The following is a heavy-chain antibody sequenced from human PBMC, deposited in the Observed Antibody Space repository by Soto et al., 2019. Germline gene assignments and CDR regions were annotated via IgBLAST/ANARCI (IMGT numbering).Heavy chain of an antibody. J-gene: IGHJ4*02. CDR3: AHRPTVTSYGDQYCFDY. Sequence: QITLKESGPTLVKPTQPLMLTCTFSGFSLSTSGVGVSWIRQPQGKALEWLALIYWDDDKRYSPSLKSRLTITKDTSKNHVVLTMTNMDPVDTATYYCAHRPTVTSYGDQYCFDYWGQGTLVTVSS. CDR2: IYWDDDK. V-gene: IGHV2-5*02. CDR1: GFSLSTSGVG. D-gene: IGHD4-17*01.